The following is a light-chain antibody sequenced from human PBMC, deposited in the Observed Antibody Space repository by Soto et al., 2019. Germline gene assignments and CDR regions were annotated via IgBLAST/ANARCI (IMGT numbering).Light chain of an antibody. J-gene: IGLJ1*01. V-gene: IGLV2-11*01. Sequence: QSALTQPRSVSGSPGQSGTISCTGTSSDVGAYNYVSWYQQHPGKAPKLMIYDVTKWPSGVPDRFSASKSGNTASLTISGLQAEDEADYYCYAYAGSYSFVFGTGTKLTV. CDR3: YAYAGSYSFV. CDR2: DVT. CDR1: SSDVGAYNY.